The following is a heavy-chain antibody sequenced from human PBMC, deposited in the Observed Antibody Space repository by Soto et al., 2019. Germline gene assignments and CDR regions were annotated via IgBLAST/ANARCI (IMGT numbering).Heavy chain of an antibody. CDR3: ARVFVEVPSALYYFDT. J-gene: IGHJ4*02. Sequence: ASVKVSCKASGYTFTRYYMHWVRQAPGQGLEWMGIINPSCGSTSYAQKFQGRVTMTRDTSTSTVYMELSSLRSEDTAVYYCARVFVEVPSALYYFDTGGQGPRVTVSS. CDR2: INPSCGST. V-gene: IGHV1-46*01. D-gene: IGHD2-2*01. CDR1: GYTFTRYY.